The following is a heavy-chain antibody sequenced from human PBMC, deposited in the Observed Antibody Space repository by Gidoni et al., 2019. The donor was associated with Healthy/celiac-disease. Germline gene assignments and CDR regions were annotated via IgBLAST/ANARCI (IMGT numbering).Heavy chain of an antibody. D-gene: IGHD3-3*01. CDR3: ARGSGLWVYYYYGMDV. CDR2: INHSGRT. J-gene: IGHJ6*02. CDR1: VGSFSGDY. V-gene: IGHV4-34*01. Sequence: QVQLQQWGAGLLKPSETLSITCPVYVGSFSGDYWSWIRQPPGTGLDWSGEINHSGRTTYNPSLKSRVTISVDTSKNQFSLKLSSVTAADTVVYYCARGSGLWVYYYYGMDVWGQGTTVTVSS.